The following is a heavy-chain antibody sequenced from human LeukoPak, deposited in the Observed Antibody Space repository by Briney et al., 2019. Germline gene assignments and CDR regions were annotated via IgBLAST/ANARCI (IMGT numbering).Heavy chain of an antibody. J-gene: IGHJ4*02. Sequence: GGSLRLSCAASWFTFSDYNMHWVRQAPGKGLEWVGVISYDGSNKYYADSVKGRFTISRDNSKNTLYLQMNSLRAEDTAVYYCAKVRWDNSGWYYLDTWGQGALVTVSS. D-gene: IGHD6-19*01. CDR2: ISYDGSNK. CDR3: AKVRWDNSGWYYLDT. V-gene: IGHV3-30*18. CDR1: WFTFSDYN.